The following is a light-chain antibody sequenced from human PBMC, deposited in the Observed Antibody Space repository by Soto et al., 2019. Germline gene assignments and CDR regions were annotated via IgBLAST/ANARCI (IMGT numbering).Light chain of an antibody. Sequence: EIVLTQSPGNLSLSPGERATLSCRASQSVPSKYLAWYQQNPGQAPRLLIYGASNRATGIPDKFSGSGSGTDFTLTISRLEPEDFAVYYCQQYGTSPRTFGQGTKVDIK. CDR2: GAS. CDR3: QQYGTSPRT. CDR1: QSVPSKY. V-gene: IGKV3-20*01. J-gene: IGKJ1*01.